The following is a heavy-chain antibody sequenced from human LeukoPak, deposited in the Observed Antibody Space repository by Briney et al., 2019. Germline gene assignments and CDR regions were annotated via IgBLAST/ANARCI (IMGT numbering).Heavy chain of an antibody. CDR2: IRGGGDSA. J-gene: IGHJ3*01. D-gene: IGHD4-17*01. CDR1: GVTLSYFA. CDR3: ARDPNGDYIGAFDF. Sequence: GGSLRLSCVVSGVTLSYFAMIWVRQAPGKGLEWVSAIRGGGDSAKYAESVKGRFTISRDNSKNTLYLQMDSLRAEDTAVYYCARDPNGDYIGAFDFRGQGTMVTVSS. V-gene: IGHV3-23*01.